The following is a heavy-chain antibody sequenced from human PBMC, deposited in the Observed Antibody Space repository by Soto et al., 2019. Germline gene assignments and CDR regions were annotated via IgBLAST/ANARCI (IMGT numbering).Heavy chain of an antibody. CDR1: GGSISSGGYY. CDR2: IYYSGST. Sequence: QVQLQESGPGLVKPSQTLSLTCTVSGGSISSGGYYWSWIRQHPGKGLEWIGYIYYSGSTYYNPSLKSLVTISVDTSKNQFSLKLSSVTAADTAVYYCARSVGYCSSTSCYGYYYYYYGMDVWGQGTTVTVSS. CDR3: ARSVGYCSSTSCYGYYYYYYGMDV. J-gene: IGHJ6*02. V-gene: IGHV4-31*01. D-gene: IGHD2-2*01.